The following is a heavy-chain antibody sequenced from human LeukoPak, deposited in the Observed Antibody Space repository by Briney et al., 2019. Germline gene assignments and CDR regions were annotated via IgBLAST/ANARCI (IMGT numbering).Heavy chain of an antibody. J-gene: IGHJ3*02. CDR1: GFTFSSYA. Sequence: PGGSLRLSCAASGFTFSSYAMSWVRQAPGKGLEWVSAISGSGGNTYYADSVKGRFTISRDNSKNTLYLQMNSLRAEDTAVYYCAKARGRLTMIVVVMKKHDAFDIWGQGTMVTVSS. CDR2: ISGSGGNT. D-gene: IGHD3-22*01. V-gene: IGHV3-23*01. CDR3: AKARGRLTMIVVVMKKHDAFDI.